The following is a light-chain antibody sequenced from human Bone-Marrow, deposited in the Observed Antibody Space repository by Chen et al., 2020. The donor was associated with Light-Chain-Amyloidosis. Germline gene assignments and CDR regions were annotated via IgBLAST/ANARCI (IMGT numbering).Light chain of an antibody. V-gene: IGLV3-25*03. J-gene: IGLJ2*01. CDR2: RDT. CDR1: ALPTKY. CDR3: QSADSSGTYEVI. Sequence: SYELTQPPSASVSPGLTARITCSGDALPTKYAYWYQQKPGQAPVLVIHRDTERPPGIPERFSGTSSGTTATLTISGVQAEDEADYHCQSADSSGTYEVIFGGGTKLTVL.